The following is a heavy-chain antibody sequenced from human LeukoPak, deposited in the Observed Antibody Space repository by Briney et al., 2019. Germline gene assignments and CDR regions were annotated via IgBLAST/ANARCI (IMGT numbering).Heavy chain of an antibody. Sequence: GGSLRLSCAASGFTFSSYSMNWVRQAPGKGLEWVSYISSSGSTIYYADSVKGRFTISRDNAKNSLYLQMNSLRAEDTAVYYCARDDCSSTSCYRDYYYGMDVWGQGTTVTVSS. D-gene: IGHD2-2*01. CDR2: ISSSGSTI. J-gene: IGHJ6*02. V-gene: IGHV3-48*04. CDR3: ARDDCSSTSCYRDYYYGMDV. CDR1: GFTFSSYS.